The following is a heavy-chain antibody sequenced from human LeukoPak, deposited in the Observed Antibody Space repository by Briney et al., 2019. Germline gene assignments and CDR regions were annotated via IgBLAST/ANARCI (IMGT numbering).Heavy chain of an antibody. D-gene: IGHD6-19*01. V-gene: IGHV4-38-2*02. J-gene: IGHJ6*03. CDR3: ARVLIAVAPSYYYMDV. Sequence: SETLSLTCTVSGYSISSGYYWGWIRQPPGKGLEWIGSIYHSGSTYYNPSLKSRVTISVDTSKNQFSLKLSSVTAADTAVYYCARVLIAVAPSYYYMDVWGKGTTVTVSS. CDR2: IYHSGST. CDR1: GYSISSGYY.